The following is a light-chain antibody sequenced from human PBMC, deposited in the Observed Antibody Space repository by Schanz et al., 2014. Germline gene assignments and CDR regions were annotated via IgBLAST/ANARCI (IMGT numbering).Light chain of an antibody. J-gene: IGKJ4*01. CDR3: QKYDGAPLT. Sequence: DIQMTQSPPSLSASVGDRVTITCRARQGISNYLAWYQQKPGKVPKLLIYAASTLQSGVPSRFSGSGSGTDFTLTISSLQPEDVATYYCQKYDGAPLTFGGGTKVEIK. CDR1: QGISNY. CDR2: AAS. V-gene: IGKV1-27*01.